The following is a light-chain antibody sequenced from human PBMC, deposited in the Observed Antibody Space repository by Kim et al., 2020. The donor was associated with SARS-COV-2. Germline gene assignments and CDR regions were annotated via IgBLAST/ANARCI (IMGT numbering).Light chain of an antibody. CDR1: QSISSW. CDR2: KAS. Sequence: GDRVTITCRASQSISSWLAWYQQKPGKAPKLLIYKASTLESGVPSRFSGSGFGTEFTLTISSLQPDDFATYYCQQYNTYTWAFGQGTKVDIK. J-gene: IGKJ1*01. CDR3: QQYNTYTWA. V-gene: IGKV1-5*03.